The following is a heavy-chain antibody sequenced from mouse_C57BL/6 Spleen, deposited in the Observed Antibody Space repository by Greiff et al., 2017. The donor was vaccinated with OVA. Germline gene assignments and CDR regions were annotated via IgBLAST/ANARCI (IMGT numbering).Heavy chain of an antibody. CDR1: GFNIKDYY. Sequence: VQLQQSGAELVKPGASVKLSCTASGFNIKDYYMHWVKQRTEQGLEWIGRIDPEDGETKYAPNFQGKATITADTSSNTAYLQLSSLTSEDTAVYYCASPYYGSSYDFDYWGQGTTLTVSS. CDR2: IDPEDGET. V-gene: IGHV14-2*01. CDR3: ASPYYGSSYDFDY. J-gene: IGHJ2*01. D-gene: IGHD1-1*01.